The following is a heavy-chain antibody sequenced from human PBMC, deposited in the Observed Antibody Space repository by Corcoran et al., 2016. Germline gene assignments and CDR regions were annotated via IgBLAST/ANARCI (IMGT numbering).Heavy chain of an antibody. V-gene: IGHV1-58*01. CDR3: AAVGASGDDAFDI. D-gene: IGHD1-26*01. CDR2: IVVGSGNT. Sequence: QVQLVQSGPEVKKPGTSVKVSCKASGFTFTSSAVQWVRQARGQRLEWIGWIVVGSGNTNYAQKFQERVTITRDMSTSTAYMELSSLRSEDTAVYYCAAVGASGDDAFDIWGQGTMVTVSS. CDR1: GFTFTSSA. J-gene: IGHJ3*02.